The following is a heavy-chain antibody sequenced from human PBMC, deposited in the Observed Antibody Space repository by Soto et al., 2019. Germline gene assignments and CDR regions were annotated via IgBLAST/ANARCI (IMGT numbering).Heavy chain of an antibody. CDR2: ISGSGGST. CDR1: GFTFSSYA. CDR3: AKDPHLFPAAPFDP. D-gene: IGHD2-2*01. Sequence: VGSLRLSGAASGFTFSSYAMSWVSQAPGKGLEWVSAISGSGGSTYYADSVKGRFTISRDNSKNTLYLQMNSLRAEDTAVYYCAKDPHLFPAAPFDPWGQGTLVTVSS. J-gene: IGHJ5*02. V-gene: IGHV3-23*01.